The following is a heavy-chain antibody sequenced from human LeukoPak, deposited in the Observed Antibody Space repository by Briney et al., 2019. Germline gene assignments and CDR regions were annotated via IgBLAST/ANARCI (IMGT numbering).Heavy chain of an antibody. CDR2: IYPGDSDT. J-gene: IGHJ6*03. CDR3: ARSALGPASDYYYMDV. V-gene: IGHV5-51*01. Sequence: GASLKISCKGSGYRFTSYWIGWVRQMPGKGLEWMGIIYPGDSDTRYSPSFQGQVTISADKSISTAYLQWSSLKASDTAMYYCARSALGPASDYYYMDVWGKGTTVTVSS. CDR1: GYRFTSYW. D-gene: IGHD1-14*01.